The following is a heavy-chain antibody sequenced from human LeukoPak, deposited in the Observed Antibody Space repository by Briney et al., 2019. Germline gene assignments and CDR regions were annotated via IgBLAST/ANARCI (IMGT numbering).Heavy chain of an antibody. V-gene: IGHV4-4*07. Sequence: SETLSLTCTVSGGSISSYYWSWIRQPAGKGLEWIGRIYTSGSTNYNPPLKSRVTMSVDTSKNQFSLKLSSVTAADTAVYYCARARDYYGSGSYNVWFDPWGQGTLVTVSS. CDR3: ARARDYYGSGSYNVWFDP. J-gene: IGHJ5*02. CDR2: IYTSGST. D-gene: IGHD3-10*01. CDR1: GGSISSYY.